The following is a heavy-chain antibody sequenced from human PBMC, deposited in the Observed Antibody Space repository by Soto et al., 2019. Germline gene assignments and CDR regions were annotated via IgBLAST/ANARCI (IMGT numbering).Heavy chain of an antibody. V-gene: IGHV3-15*01. CDR2: IKSKTDGGTT. Sequence: GGSLRLSCAASGFTFSNAWMSWVRQAPGKGLEWVGRIKSKTDGGTTDYAAPVKGRFTISRDDSKKTLYLEMNSLKTEDTGVYYCLTGVAGTSYCGLDVWGQGTTVTVSS. D-gene: IGHD6-19*01. CDR3: LTGVAGTSYCGLDV. J-gene: IGHJ6*02. CDR1: GFTFSNAW.